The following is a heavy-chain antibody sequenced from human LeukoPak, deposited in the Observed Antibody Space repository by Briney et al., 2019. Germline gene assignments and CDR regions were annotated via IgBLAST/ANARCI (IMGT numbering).Heavy chain of an antibody. D-gene: IGHD4-17*01. Sequence: GGSLRLSCAASGFTFDDYAMHWVRQAPGKGLEWVSGMSWNSGSIGYADSVKGRFTISRDNAKNSLYLQMNSLRAEDTALYYCAKGLTTVTAGVFDYWGQGTLVTVSS. CDR1: GFTFDDYA. V-gene: IGHV3-9*01. CDR2: MSWNSGSI. J-gene: IGHJ4*02. CDR3: AKGLTTVTAGVFDY.